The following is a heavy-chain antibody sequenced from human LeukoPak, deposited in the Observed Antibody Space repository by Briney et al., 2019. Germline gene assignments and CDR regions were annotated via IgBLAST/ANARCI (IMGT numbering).Heavy chain of an antibody. CDR1: GFTFSNYW. D-gene: IGHD2-15*01. V-gene: IGHV3-74*01. CDR3: AKDLVLYCSGGSCYPPDY. Sequence: PGGSLRLSCAASGFTFSNYWMHWVRQAPGKGLVWVSHINTDGSITRYADSVKGRFTISRDNAKNMLYLQMNSLRAEDTAVYYCAKDLVLYCSGGSCYPPDYWGQGTLVTVSS. CDR2: INTDGSIT. J-gene: IGHJ4*02.